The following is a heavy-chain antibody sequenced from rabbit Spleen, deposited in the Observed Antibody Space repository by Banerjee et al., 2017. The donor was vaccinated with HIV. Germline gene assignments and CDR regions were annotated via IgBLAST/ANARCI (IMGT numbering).Heavy chain of an antibody. CDR2: ITGGGST. CDR3: ARDGDGGWGAYFNL. D-gene: IGHD4-1*01. CDR1: GFSFSSDYD. J-gene: IGHJ4*01. Sequence: QEQLVESGGGLVQPEGSLTLTCTASGFSFSSDYDMFWVRQAPGKGLEYIGYITGGGSTYYASWVNGRFTITRSTSLNTVTLQMTSLTAADTATYFCARDGDGGWGAYFNLWGPGTLVTVS. V-gene: IGHV1S47*01.